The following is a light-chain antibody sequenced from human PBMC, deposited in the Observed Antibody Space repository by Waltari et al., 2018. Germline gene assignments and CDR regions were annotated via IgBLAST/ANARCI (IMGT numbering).Light chain of an antibody. Sequence: QSVLTQPASVSGSPGQSLTISCTGTSSDVGHYNRFSWYQQHPGKAPKLMIYAVSKRPSGVSDLFSGSKSGDMASLTISGLQPEDEAEYFCSSYAGSSKGVFGGGTKVTVL. J-gene: IGLJ2*01. V-gene: IGLV2-23*02. CDR2: AVS. CDR1: SSDVGHYNR. CDR3: SSYAGSSKGV.